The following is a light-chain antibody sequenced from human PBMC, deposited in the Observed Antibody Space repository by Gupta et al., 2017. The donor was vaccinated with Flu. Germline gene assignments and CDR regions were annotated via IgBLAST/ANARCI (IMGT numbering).Light chain of an antibody. V-gene: IGKV3-15*01. CDR2: GAS. CDR3: QQYDNWPPLT. J-gene: IGKJ4*01. Sequence: EIVMTQSPATLSVSPGDGATLSCRASQSISSNLAWYQQKPGKAPRLLIYGASTRATGIPARFSGSGSGTEFTLTISSLQSEDFAVYYCQQYDNWPPLTFGGGTKVEIK. CDR1: QSISSN.